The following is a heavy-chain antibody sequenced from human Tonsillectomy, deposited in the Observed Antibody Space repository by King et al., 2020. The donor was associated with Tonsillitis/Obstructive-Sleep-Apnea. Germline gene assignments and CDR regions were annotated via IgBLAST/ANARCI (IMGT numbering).Heavy chain of an antibody. CDR1: GYSFTSYW. J-gene: IGHJ4*02. Sequence: VQLVQFGVEVKKPGESLRISCKGSGYSFTSYWISWVRQMPGKGLEWRGRIDPSDSYTNYSPSFQGHVTISADKSISTAYLQWSSLKASDTAMYYCARGGILSAGAPDCWGQGTLVTVSS. D-gene: IGHD6-13*01. CDR3: ARGGILSAGAPDC. V-gene: IGHV5-10-1*01. CDR2: IDPSDSYT.